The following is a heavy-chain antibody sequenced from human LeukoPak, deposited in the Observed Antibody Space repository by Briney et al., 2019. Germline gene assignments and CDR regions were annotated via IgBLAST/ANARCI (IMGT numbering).Heavy chain of an antibody. V-gene: IGHV3-7*03. CDR3: ARAGVSSPNRWWYDS. Sequence: GGALRLSCAASGFTFSTYAMSWVRQAPGKGLEWVANINGGGGEKNYVDSVKGRFTISRDNAKSSLYLQMNSLRAEDTAVYYCARAGVSSPNRWWYDSWGQGTLVTVSS. CDR2: INGGGGEK. CDR1: GFTFSTYA. D-gene: IGHD2-15*01. J-gene: IGHJ5*02.